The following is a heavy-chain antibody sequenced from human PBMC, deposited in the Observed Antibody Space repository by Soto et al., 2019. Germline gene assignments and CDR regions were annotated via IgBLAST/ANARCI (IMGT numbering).Heavy chain of an antibody. CDR3: ARHGLGLDY. D-gene: IGHD1-26*01. CDR2: IHYSGST. V-gene: IGHV4-59*08. J-gene: IGHJ4*02. CDR1: GGAISSYY. Sequence: QVQLQESGPGLVKPSETLSLTCTVSGGAISSYYWSWIRQPPGKGLEWIAYIHYSGSTDYNPSLKSRVTISLDKSKNQFSLKLTSVTAADTAVYHCARHGLGLDYWGQGTLVTVPS.